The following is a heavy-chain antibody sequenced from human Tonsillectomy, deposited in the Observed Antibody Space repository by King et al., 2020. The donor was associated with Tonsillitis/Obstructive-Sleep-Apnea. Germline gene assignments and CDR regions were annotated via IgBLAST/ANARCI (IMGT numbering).Heavy chain of an antibody. CDR1: GGTFSSYA. J-gene: IGHJ5*02. Sequence: QLVQSGAEVKKPGSSVKVSCKASGGTFSSYAISWVRQAPGQGLEWMGGIIPIFGTANYAQKFQGRVTITADESTSTAYMELRRLRSEDTAVYYCARVPDIVVVPAAMWWFDPWGQGTLVTVSS. CDR2: IIPIFGTA. D-gene: IGHD2-2*01. CDR3: ARVPDIVVVPAAMWWFDP. V-gene: IGHV1-69*12.